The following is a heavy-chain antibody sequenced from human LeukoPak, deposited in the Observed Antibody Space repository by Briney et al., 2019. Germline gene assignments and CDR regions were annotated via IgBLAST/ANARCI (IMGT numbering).Heavy chain of an antibody. Sequence: PSETLSLTCAVYGGSFSGYYWSWIRQPPGKGLEWIGEINHSGSTNYNPSLKSRVTISVDTSKNQFSLKLSSVTAADTAVYYCARAMANYGGPDYWGQGTLVTVSS. CDR1: GGSFSGYY. CDR2: INHSGST. J-gene: IGHJ4*02. D-gene: IGHD3-16*01. V-gene: IGHV4-34*01. CDR3: ARAMANYGGPDY.